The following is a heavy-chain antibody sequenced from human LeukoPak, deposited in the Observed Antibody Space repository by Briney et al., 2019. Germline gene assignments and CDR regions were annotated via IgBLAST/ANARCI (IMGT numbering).Heavy chain of an antibody. V-gene: IGHV1-18*01. D-gene: IGHD2-15*01. Sequence: GASVKASCKASGYTFNRHGISWVRQAPGQGPEWMGWISCYNGDTHYAQNYQGRLTMTTDTSTSTAYVELRSLRSDDTAVYYCARDPSNTSGHNAWFDYWGQGTLVTVSS. CDR3: ARDPSNTSGHNAWFDY. CDR1: GYTFNRHG. CDR2: ISCYNGDT. J-gene: IGHJ5*01.